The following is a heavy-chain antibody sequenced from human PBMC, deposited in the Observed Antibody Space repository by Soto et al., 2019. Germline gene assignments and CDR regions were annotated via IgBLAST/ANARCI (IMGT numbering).Heavy chain of an antibody. Sequence: GGSLRLSCAASGLTFSDYYMSWIRQAPGKGLEWVSYITSSGSYKKYADPVQGRFTISRDNAKNSLYLQMNSLRAEDTAVYYCARELDGLDVWGQGTTVTVSS. V-gene: IGHV3-11*05. CDR1: GLTFSDYY. J-gene: IGHJ6*02. CDR3: ARELDGLDV. CDR2: ITSSGSYK.